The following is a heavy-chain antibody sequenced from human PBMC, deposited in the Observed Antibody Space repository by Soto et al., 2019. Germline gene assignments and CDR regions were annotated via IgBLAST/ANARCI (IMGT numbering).Heavy chain of an antibody. J-gene: IGHJ4*02. CDR3: ATYPTTVTSDY. CDR1: GGSVSSGSYY. CDR2: IYYSGSA. Sequence: QVQLQESGPGLVKPSETLSLTCTVSGGSVSSGSYYWSWIRQPPGKGLEWIGYIYYSGSANYNPSLTSRVTISVDTSKNQFSLKLSSVTAADTAVYYCATYPTTVTSDYWGQGTLVTVSS. D-gene: IGHD4-17*01. V-gene: IGHV4-61*01.